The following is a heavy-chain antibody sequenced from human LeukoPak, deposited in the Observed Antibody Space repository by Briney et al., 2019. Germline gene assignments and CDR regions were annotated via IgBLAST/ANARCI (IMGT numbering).Heavy chain of an antibody. CDR2: IRYDVSNK. CDR3: AKDSNYGSGSYYNVRYYYYGTDV. CDR1: GFTFSSYG. Sequence: PGGSLRLSCAASGFTFSSYGMHWVRQAPGKGLEWVAFIRYDVSNKYYADSVKGRFTISRDNSKNTLYLQMNSLRAEDTAVYYCAKDSNYGSGSYYNVRYYYYGTDVWGQGTTVTVSS. V-gene: IGHV3-30*02. D-gene: IGHD3-10*01. J-gene: IGHJ6*02.